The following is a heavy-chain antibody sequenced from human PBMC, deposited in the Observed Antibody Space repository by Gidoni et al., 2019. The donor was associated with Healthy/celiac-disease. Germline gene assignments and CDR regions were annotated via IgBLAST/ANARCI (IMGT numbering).Heavy chain of an antibody. V-gene: IGHV3-15*01. J-gene: IGHJ4*02. CDR2: IKSKTDGGTT. CDR1: GFTFSNAW. CDR3: TSSRQRHESGGFDY. Sequence: EVQLVESGGGLVKPGGSLRLSCAASGFTFSNAWMSWVRQAPGKGLEWVGRIKSKTDGGTTDYAAPVKGRFTISRDDSKNTLYLQMNSLKTEDTAVYYCTSSRQRHESGGFDYWGQGTLVTVSS. D-gene: IGHD3-16*01.